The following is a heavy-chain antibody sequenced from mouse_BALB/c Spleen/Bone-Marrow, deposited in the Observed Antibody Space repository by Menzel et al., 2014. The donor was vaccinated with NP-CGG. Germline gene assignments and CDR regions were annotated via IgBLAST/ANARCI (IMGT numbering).Heavy chain of an antibody. D-gene: IGHD4-1*01. Sequence: EVQRVESGGGLVQPGGSRKLSCAASGFTFSSFGMHWVRQAPEKGLEWVAYISSVSSTIYYADTVKGRFTISRDNPKDTLFLQMTSLRSEDTAMYYCTRGGNWDDFDYWGQGTTLTVSS. CDR2: ISSVSSTI. CDR1: GFTFSSFG. V-gene: IGHV5-17*02. CDR3: TRGGNWDDFDY. J-gene: IGHJ2*01.